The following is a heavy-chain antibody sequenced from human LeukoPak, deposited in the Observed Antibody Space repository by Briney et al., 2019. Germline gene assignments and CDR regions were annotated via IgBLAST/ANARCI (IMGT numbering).Heavy chain of an antibody. V-gene: IGHV4-59*01. CDR3: AREMGYCSSTSCLNYYFDY. D-gene: IGHD2-2*01. J-gene: IGHJ4*02. CDR1: GGSISSYY. Sequence: SETLSLTCTVSGGSISSYYWSWIRQPPGKGLEWIGYIYYIGSTNYNPSLKSRVTISVDTSKNQFSLKLSSVTAADTAVYYCAREMGYCSSTSCLNYYFDYWGQGTLVTVSS. CDR2: IYYIGST.